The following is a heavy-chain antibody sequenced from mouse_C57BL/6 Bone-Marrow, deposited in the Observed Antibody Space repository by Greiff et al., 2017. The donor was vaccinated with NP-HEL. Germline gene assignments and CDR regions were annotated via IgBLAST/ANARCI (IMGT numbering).Heavy chain of an antibody. V-gene: IGHV2-9-1*01. CDR3: ARMEGYYGIWYYFDY. Sequence: VKLMESGPGLVAPSQSLSITCTVSGFSLTSYAISWVRQPPGKGLEWLGVIWTGGGTNYNSALKSRLSISKDNSKSQVLLKMNSLQTDDTARYYCARMEGYYGIWYYFDYWGQGTTLTVSS. J-gene: IGHJ2*01. CDR2: IWTGGGT. CDR1: GFSLTSYA. D-gene: IGHD1-1*01.